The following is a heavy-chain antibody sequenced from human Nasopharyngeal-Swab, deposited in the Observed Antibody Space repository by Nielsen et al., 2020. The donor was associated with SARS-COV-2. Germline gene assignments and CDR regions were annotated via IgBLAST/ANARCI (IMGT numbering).Heavy chain of an antibody. Sequence: GGSLRLSCAASGFTFSSYSMNWVRQAPGKGLEWVSSISSSSSYIYYADSVKGRFTISRDNAKNPLYLQMNSLRAEDTAVYYCARERKNYYDSSGYYLEFYYYYYMDVWGKGTTVTVSS. CDR3: ARERKNYYDSSGYYLEFYYYYYMDV. CDR2: ISSSSSYI. J-gene: IGHJ6*03. D-gene: IGHD3-22*01. V-gene: IGHV3-21*01. CDR1: GFTFSSYS.